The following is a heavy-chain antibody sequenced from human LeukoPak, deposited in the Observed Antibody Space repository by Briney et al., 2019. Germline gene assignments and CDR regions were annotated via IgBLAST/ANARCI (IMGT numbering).Heavy chain of an antibody. CDR3: AREGLGQLNAFDI. J-gene: IGHJ3*02. CDR1: GYTFTGYY. Sequence: ASVKVSCKAPGYTFTGYYMHWVRQAPGQGLEWMGWINPNSGGTNYAQKFQGRVTMTRDTSISTAYMELSRLRSDDTAVYYCAREGLGQLNAFDIWGQGTMVTVSS. D-gene: IGHD2-2*01. V-gene: IGHV1-2*02. CDR2: INPNSGGT.